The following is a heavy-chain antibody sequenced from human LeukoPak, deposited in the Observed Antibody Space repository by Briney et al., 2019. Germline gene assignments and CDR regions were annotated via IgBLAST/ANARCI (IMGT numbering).Heavy chain of an antibody. CDR3: AKDRLSMVRGVLDY. V-gene: IGHV3-9*02. CDR1: GFTSDDYA. J-gene: IGHJ4*02. Sequence: GRSLRLSCAASGFTSDDYAMHWVRQAPGKGLEWVSGISWNSGSIGYADSVKGRFTISRDNAKNSLYLQMNSLRAEDTALYYCAKDRLSMVRGVLDYWGQGTLVTVSS. D-gene: IGHD3-10*01. CDR2: ISWNSGSI.